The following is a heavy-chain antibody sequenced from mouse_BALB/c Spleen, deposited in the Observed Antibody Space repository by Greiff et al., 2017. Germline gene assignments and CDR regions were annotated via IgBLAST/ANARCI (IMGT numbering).Heavy chain of an antibody. CDR1: GFSLSTSGMG. CDR3: ARIGGYRYEDFDY. Sequence: QVTLKVSGPGILQPSQTLSLTCSFSGFSLSTSGMGVGWIRQPSGKGLEWLAHIWWDDDKYYNTALKSGLTISKDTSKNQVFLKIASVDTADTATYYCARIGGYRYEDFDYWGQGTTLTVSS. J-gene: IGHJ2*01. D-gene: IGHD2-14*01. V-gene: IGHV8-8*01. CDR2: IWWDDDK.